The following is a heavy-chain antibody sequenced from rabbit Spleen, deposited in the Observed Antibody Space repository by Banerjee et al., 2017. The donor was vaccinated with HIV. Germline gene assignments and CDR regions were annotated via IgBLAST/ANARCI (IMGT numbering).Heavy chain of an antibody. Sequence: QSLEESGGDLVKPGASLTLTCTASGFTLSSYWMSWVRQAPGKGLEWIGCIYTGSGSTWYASWAKGRFTISKTSSTTVTLQMTSLTAADTATYFCARNYVGGGDETLWGPGTLVTVS. J-gene: IGHJ4*01. V-gene: IGHV1S40*01. CDR2: IYTGSGST. CDR3: ARNYVGGGDETL. D-gene: IGHD4-2*01. CDR1: GFTLSSYW.